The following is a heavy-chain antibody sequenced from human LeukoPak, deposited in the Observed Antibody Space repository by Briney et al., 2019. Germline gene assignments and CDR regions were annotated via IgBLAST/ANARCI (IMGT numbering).Heavy chain of an antibody. CDR2: ISSDGTNK. Sequence: PGGSLRLSCVASGFTFRSYAMHWVRQAPGKGLEWVIVISSDGTNKYYADSVKGRFTVSRDNSKNTLYLQMNSLRAEDTAVYYCAKDQYYDSSGSLYFNYWGQGTLVTVSS. D-gene: IGHD3-22*01. CDR3: AKDQYYDSSGSLYFNY. V-gene: IGHV3-30-3*01. CDR1: GFTFRSYA. J-gene: IGHJ4*02.